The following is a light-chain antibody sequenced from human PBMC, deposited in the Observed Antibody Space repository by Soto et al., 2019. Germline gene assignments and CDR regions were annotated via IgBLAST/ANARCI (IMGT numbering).Light chain of an antibody. J-gene: IGKJ1*01. V-gene: IGKV3-20*01. CDR2: GAS. Sequence: EIVLTQSPGTLSLSPGERATLSCRASQSVSSSFLAWYQQKPGQAPRLLIYGASSRATGIPDRFSGSGSGTDFTLTISRLEPEDFALYYCHQYGSSPETFVQGTKVEIK. CDR1: QSVSSSF. CDR3: HQYGSSPET.